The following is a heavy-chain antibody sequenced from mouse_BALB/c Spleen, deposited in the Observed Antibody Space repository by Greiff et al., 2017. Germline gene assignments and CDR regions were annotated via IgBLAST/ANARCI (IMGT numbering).Heavy chain of an antibody. J-gene: IGHJ4*01. CDR2: IWWNDNK. CDR3: ARIAPYYYGSSYDAMDY. V-gene: IGHV8-11*01. Sequence: QVTLKESGPGILQPSQTLSLTCSFSGFSLSTYGIGVGWIRQPSGKGLEWLAHIWWNDNKYYNTALKSRLTISKDTSNNQVFLKIASVDTADTATYYCARIAPYYYGSSYDAMDYWGQGTSVTVSS. D-gene: IGHD1-1*01. CDR1: GFSLSTYGIG.